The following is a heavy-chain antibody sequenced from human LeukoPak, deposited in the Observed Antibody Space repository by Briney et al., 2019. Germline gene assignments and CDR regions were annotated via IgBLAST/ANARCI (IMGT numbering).Heavy chain of an antibody. Sequence: ASVKVSCTASGYTFIGYYIHWVRQAPGQGLEWMGSVNPNSGVTDYAQKFQGRITMTRDTSISTAYMELNRLTSDDTAVYYCARDTGSPFFDFWGHGALVTVSS. V-gene: IGHV1-2*02. CDR3: ARDTGSPFFDF. J-gene: IGHJ4*03. CDR2: VNPNSGVT. CDR1: GYTFIGYY.